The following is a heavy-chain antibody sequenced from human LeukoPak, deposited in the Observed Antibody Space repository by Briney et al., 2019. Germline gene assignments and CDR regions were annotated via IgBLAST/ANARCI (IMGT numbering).Heavy chain of an antibody. D-gene: IGHD3-9*01. J-gene: IGHJ4*02. Sequence: SGPALVKATQTLTLTCTFSGFSLSTSGMCVSWIREPPVKGLEWLARIDWDDDKYYSTSLKTRPTISKDTSKNQVVLTMTNMDPVDTATYSCAREDILTGYSYWGQGTLVTVSS. CDR2: IDWDDDK. CDR1: GFSLSTSGMC. V-gene: IGHV2-70*11. CDR3: AREDILTGYSY.